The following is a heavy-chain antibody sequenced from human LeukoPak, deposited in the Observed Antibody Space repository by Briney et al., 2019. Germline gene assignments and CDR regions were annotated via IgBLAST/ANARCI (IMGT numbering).Heavy chain of an antibody. J-gene: IGHJ4*02. CDR3: ARQGAYYSDSSAFYY. V-gene: IGHV5-51*01. CDR1: GYRFTNYW. Sequence: PGESLNISCKGSGYRFTNYWIGWVRQMPGKGLELMGSIYPGDSDTRYSPSFQGQVTISADKSITTAYLHWSSLKASDTAIYYCARQGAYYSDSSAFYYWGQGTLVTVSS. D-gene: IGHD3-22*01. CDR2: IYPGDSDT.